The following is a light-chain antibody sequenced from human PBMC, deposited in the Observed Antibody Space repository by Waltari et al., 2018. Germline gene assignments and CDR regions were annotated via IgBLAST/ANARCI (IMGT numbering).Light chain of an antibody. V-gene: IGKV3-11*01. CDR2: DAS. Sequence: EIVLPQSPATLSLSPGARATLSCRASQSVSSYLAWYQQKPGQAPRLLIYDASNRATGIPARFSGSGSGTDFTLTISSLEPEDFAVYYCLQRSNWPLTFGGGTKVEIK. CDR3: LQRSNWPLT. CDR1: QSVSSY. J-gene: IGKJ4*01.